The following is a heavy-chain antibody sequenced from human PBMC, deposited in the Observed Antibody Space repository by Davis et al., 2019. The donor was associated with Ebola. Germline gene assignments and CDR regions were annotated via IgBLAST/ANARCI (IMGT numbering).Heavy chain of an antibody. D-gene: IGHD4-11*01. J-gene: IGHJ6*02. Sequence: GESLKISCAASGFTFSSYWMSWVRQAPGKGLEWVANIKQDGSEKYYVDSVKGRFTISRDNAKNTLYLQMNSLRAEDTAVYYCARGGRTTVTTGYYGMDVWGQGTTVTVSS. V-gene: IGHV3-7*01. CDR1: GFTFSSYW. CDR2: IKQDGSEK. CDR3: ARGGRTTVTTGYYGMDV.